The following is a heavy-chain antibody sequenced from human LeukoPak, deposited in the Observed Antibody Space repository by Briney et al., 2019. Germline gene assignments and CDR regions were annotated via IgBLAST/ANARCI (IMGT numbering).Heavy chain of an antibody. J-gene: IGHJ5*02. Sequence: SETLSLTCTVSGGPISIYYWSWIRQPPTKGLEWIGYVHYSGNTNYNPSLESRVTISLETSKNLFSLQLKSVTAADTAVYYCARHSSRYYYNATGSQGFDPWGQGTLVTVSS. CDR1: GGPISIYY. CDR2: VHYSGNT. D-gene: IGHD3-22*01. V-gene: IGHV4-59*01. CDR3: ARHSSRYYYNATGSQGFDP.